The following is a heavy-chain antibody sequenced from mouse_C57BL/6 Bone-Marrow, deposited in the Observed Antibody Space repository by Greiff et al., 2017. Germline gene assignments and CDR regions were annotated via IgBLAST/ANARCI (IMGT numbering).Heavy chain of an antibody. CDR3: AREAYYSNYGAMDY. CDR2: IYPSDSET. Sequence: QVQLQQPGAELVRPGSSVKLSCKASGYTFTSYWMDWVKQRPGQGLEWIGNIYPSDSETHYNQKFKDKATLTVDKFSSTAYMQLSSLTSEDSAVYYGAREAYYSNYGAMDYWGQGTSGTVSS. J-gene: IGHJ4*01. CDR1: GYTFTSYW. V-gene: IGHV1-61*01. D-gene: IGHD2-5*01.